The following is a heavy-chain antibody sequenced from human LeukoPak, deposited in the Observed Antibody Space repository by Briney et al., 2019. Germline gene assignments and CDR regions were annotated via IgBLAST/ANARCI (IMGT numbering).Heavy chain of an antibody. D-gene: IGHD3-9*01. CDR2: ISGSGGST. CDR3: AKTDSANFDWLLYFDY. Sequence: GGSLRLSCAASGFTFSSYAMSWVRQAPGRGLEWVSAISGSGGSTYYADSVKGRFTISRDNSKNTLYLQMNSLRAEDTAVYYCAKTDSANFDWLLYFDYWGQGTLVTVSS. V-gene: IGHV3-23*01. J-gene: IGHJ4*02. CDR1: GFTFSSYA.